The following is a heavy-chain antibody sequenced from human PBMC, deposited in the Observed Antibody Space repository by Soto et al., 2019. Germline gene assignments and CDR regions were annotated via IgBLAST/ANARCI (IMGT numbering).Heavy chain of an antibody. V-gene: IGHV1-18*01. CDR1: GFTFTSYG. D-gene: IGHD2-15*01. J-gene: IGHJ6*03. CDR3: ARVGYCSGGSCYPTPSYYYYYMDV. Sequence: ASVKVSCKASGFTFTSYGISWVRQAPGQGVEWMGWISAYNGNTNYAQKLQGRVTMTTDTSTSTAYMELRSLRSDDTAVYYCARVGYCSGGSCYPTPSYYYYYMDVWGKGTTVTVSS. CDR2: ISAYNGNT.